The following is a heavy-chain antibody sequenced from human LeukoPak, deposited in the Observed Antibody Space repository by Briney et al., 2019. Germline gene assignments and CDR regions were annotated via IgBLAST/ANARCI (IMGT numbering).Heavy chain of an antibody. CDR2: IYYSGST. D-gene: IGHD6-13*01. CDR1: GGSISSSSYY. J-gene: IGHJ4*02. V-gene: IGHV4-39*01. CDR3: ASTGYSSSSGYDY. Sequence: PSETLSLTCTVSGGSISSSSYYWGWIRQPPGKGLEWIGSIYYSGSTYYNPSLKSRVTISVDTSKNQFSLKLSSVTAADTAVYYCASTGYSSSSGYDYWGQGTLVTVSS.